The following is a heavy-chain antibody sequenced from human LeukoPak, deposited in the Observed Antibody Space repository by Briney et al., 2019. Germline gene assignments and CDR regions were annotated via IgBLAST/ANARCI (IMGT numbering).Heavy chain of an antibody. CDR2: ISAYNGNT. CDR3: ASWDTAMDSFDY. D-gene: IGHD5-18*01. J-gene: IGHJ4*02. CDR1: GDIFNSFT. V-gene: IGHV1-18*01. Sequence: ASVKVSCKASGDIFNSFTISWVRQAPGQGLEWMGWISAYNGNTNYAQKLQGRVTMTTDTSTSTAYMELRSLRSDDTAVYYCASWDTAMDSFDYWGQGTLVTVSS.